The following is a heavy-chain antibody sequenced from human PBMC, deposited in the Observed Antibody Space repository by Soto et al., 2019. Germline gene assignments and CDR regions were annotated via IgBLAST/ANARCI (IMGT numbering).Heavy chain of an antibody. CDR3: ARVVRELLSRDVFDF. CDR2: ISYDGSNK. D-gene: IGHD1-26*01. V-gene: IGHV3-30-3*01. Sequence: GGSLRLSCAASGFTFSSYAMHWVRQAPGKGLEWVAVISYDGSNKYYADSVKGRFTISRDNSKNTLYLQMNSLRAEDTAVYYGARVVRELLSRDVFDFWGQGTMVPVSS. J-gene: IGHJ3*01. CDR1: GFTFSSYA.